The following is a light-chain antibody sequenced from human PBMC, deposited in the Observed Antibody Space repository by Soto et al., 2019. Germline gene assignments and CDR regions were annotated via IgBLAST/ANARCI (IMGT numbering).Light chain of an antibody. CDR2: DVT. V-gene: IGLV2-11*01. Sequence: QSALTQPRSVSGSPGQSVTISCTGTSSDVGGYNYVSWYQQHPGKAPKLMIYDVTKRPSGVPDRFSGSNSGNTASLTISGLQGEDEADYYCCSYAGSYTYVFGTGTKVTVL. CDR1: SSDVGGYNY. J-gene: IGLJ1*01. CDR3: CSYAGSYTYV.